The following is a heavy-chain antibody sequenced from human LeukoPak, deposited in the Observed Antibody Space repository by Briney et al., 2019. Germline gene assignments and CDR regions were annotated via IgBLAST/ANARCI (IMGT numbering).Heavy chain of an antibody. CDR2: INQDGSIK. Sequence: GGSLRLSCAASGFTFSNYWMSWVRKAPGKGLEWVANINQDGSIKYYVDSVKGRFTTSRDNAKNSLYLQMSSLRVEDTAVYYCARVGYSSSSIDYWGQGTLVTVSS. J-gene: IGHJ4*02. D-gene: IGHD6-6*01. CDR1: GFTFSNYW. V-gene: IGHV3-7*01. CDR3: ARVGYSSSSIDY.